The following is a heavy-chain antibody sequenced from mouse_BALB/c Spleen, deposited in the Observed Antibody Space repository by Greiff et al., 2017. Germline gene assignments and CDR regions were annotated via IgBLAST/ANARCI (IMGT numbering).Heavy chain of an antibody. CDR1: GYSFTSYW. V-gene: IGHV1S126*01. CDR3: ARDDYGGSAMGD. J-gene: IGHJ4*01. D-gene: IGHD2-4*01. CDR2: IDPSDSET. Sequence: QVQLQQSGPQLVRPGASVKISCKASGYSFTSYWMHWVKQRPGQGLEWIGMIDPSDSETRLNQKFKDKATLTVDKSSSTAYMQLSSPTSEDSAVYYCARDDYGGSAMGDWGQGTSVTVSS.